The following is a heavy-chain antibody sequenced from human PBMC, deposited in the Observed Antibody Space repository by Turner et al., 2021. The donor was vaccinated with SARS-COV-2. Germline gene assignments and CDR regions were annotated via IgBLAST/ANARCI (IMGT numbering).Heavy chain of an antibody. D-gene: IGHD6-19*01. J-gene: IGHJ4*02. CDR3: AGDNLGQWLGVDY. CDR2: IKQDGSEK. V-gene: IGHV3-7*01. CDR1: GFTFSSYW. Sequence: EVQLVVSGGGLVHPGGSLRLLCAAYGFTFSSYWMSRGRQAPGKGLEWVANIKQDGSEKYYVDSVKGQFTISRDNDKNTLYLQMNSLRDEDTAVYYCAGDNLGQWLGVDYWGQGTLVTVSS.